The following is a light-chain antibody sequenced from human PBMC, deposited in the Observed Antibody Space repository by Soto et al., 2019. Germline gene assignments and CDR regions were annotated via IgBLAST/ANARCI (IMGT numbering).Light chain of an antibody. CDR2: EDS. CDR3: CSYAGSSTSWV. V-gene: IGLV2-23*01. J-gene: IGLJ3*02. Sequence: QSALTQPATVSGSPGQSITISCTGTSSDAGNYNFVSWYQQHPGKAPKVIIYEDSTRPSGVSNRISGSKSGNTASSTISGLQAEDEADYYCCSYAGSSTSWVFGGGTKLTVL. CDR1: SSDAGNYNF.